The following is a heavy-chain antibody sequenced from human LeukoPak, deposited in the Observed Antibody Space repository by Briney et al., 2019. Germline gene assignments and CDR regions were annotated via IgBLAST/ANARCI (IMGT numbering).Heavy chain of an antibody. V-gene: IGHV3-74*01. CDR2: INSDGSST. Sequence: PGGSLRLSCAASGFTFSSYWMHWVRQAPGKGLVWVSRINSDGSSTSYADSVKGRFTISRDNAKNTLYLQMNSLRAEDTAVYYCARGRTTLGESQEYFQHWGQGTLVTVSS. J-gene: IGHJ1*01. CDR3: ARGRTTLGESQEYFQH. CDR1: GFTFSSYW. D-gene: IGHD3-16*01.